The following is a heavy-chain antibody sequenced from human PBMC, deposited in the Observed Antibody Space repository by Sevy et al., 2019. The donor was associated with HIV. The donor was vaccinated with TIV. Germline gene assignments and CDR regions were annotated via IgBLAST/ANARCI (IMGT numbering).Heavy chain of an antibody. D-gene: IGHD1-7*01. V-gene: IGHV3-9*01. CDR3: AKDWAATNYYYMDV. Sequence: GGSLRLSCAASGFTFDDYAMHWVRQAPGKGLEWVSGISWNSGSIGYADSVKGRFTISRDNAKNSLYLQMNSLRAEDTALYYWAKDWAATNYYYMDVWGKGTTVTVSS. CDR2: ISWNSGSI. CDR1: GFTFDDYA. J-gene: IGHJ6*03.